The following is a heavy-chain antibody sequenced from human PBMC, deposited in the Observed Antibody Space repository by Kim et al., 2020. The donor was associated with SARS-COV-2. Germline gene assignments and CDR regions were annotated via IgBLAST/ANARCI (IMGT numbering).Heavy chain of an antibody. CDR3: ANVEALYYYYGMDV. J-gene: IGHJ6*02. V-gene: IGHV3-23*01. Sequence: AESVKGRFTSSRDNSKNTLYLQMNSLRAEDTAVYYCANVEALYYYYGMDVWGQGTTVTVSS.